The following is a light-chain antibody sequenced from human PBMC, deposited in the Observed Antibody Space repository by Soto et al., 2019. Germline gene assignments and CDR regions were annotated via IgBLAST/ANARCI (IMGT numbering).Light chain of an antibody. CDR1: RSNIGSNT. CDR3: AAWDDSLNGPV. J-gene: IGLJ2*01. CDR2: SNN. V-gene: IGLV1-44*01. Sequence: QPVLTQPPSASGTPGQRVTISCSGSRSNIGSNTVNWYQQLPGTAPKLHIYSNNQRPSGVPDRFSGSKSGTSASLAISGLQSEDEADYYCAAWDDSLNGPVFGGGTKLTVL.